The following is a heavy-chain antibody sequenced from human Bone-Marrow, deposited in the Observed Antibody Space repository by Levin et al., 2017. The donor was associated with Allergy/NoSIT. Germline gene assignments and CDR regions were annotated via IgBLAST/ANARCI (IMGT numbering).Heavy chain of an antibody. J-gene: IGHJ4*02. CDR2: ISWNSGSI. D-gene: IGHD1-26*01. V-gene: IGHV3-9*01. CDR3: AKERNLSGSYYYFDY. Sequence: GGSLRLSCAASGFTFDDYAMHWVRQAPGKGLEWVSGISWNSGSIGYADSVKGRFTISRDNAKNSLYLQMNSLRAEDTALYYCAKERNLSGSYYYFDYWGQGTLVTVSS. CDR1: GFTFDDYA.